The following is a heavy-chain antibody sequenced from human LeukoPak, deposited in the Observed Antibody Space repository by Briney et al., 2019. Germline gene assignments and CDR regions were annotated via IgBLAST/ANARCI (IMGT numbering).Heavy chain of an antibody. V-gene: IGHV3-23*01. Sequence: GGSLRLSCAASGFTFSSYAMSWVRQAPGKGLEWVAAISGSGGSTYYADSVKGRFTISRDNSKNTLYLQMNSLRAEDTAVYYCAKDDGGGDDYRGVMSYFDYWGQGTLVTVSS. CDR1: GFTFSSYA. CDR3: AKDDGGGDDYRGVMSYFDY. D-gene: IGHD4-23*01. CDR2: ISGSGGST. J-gene: IGHJ4*02.